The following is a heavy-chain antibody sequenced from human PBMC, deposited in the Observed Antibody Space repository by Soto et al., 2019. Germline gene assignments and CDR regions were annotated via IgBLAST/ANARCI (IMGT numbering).Heavy chain of an antibody. CDR2: ISYDGSNK. Sequence: PGGSLRLSCAASGFTFSSYSMHWVRQAPGKGLEWVAVISYDGSNKYYADSVKGRFTISRDNSKNTLYLQMNSLRVEDTAVYYCASRSSGWYFDYWGQGTQVTVSS. CDR3: ASRSSGWYFDY. J-gene: IGHJ4*02. CDR1: GFTFSSYS. D-gene: IGHD6-19*01. V-gene: IGHV3-30*03.